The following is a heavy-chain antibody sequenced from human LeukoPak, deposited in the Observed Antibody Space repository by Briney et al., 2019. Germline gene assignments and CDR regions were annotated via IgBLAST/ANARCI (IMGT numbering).Heavy chain of an antibody. V-gene: IGHV4-59*01. Sequence: SETLSLTCTVSGGSISSYYWSWIWPPPRKGLERVGYIHYTGSTNYNPSLRSRVTISVDTSKTQFSLKLSSVTAADTALYFCARVQNYYDSSFRWGQGILVTVSS. D-gene: IGHD3-22*01. J-gene: IGHJ4*02. CDR3: ARVQNYYDSSFR. CDR1: GGSISSYY. CDR2: IHYTGST.